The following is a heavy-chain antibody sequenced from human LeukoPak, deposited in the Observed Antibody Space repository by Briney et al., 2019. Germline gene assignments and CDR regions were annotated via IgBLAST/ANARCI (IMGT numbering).Heavy chain of an antibody. D-gene: IGHD1-14*01. CDR3: ARGTYPLYYFDY. Sequence: SETLSLTCTVSGGSISSSSYYWGWIRQPPGKGLEWIGSIYYSGSTYYNPSLKSRVTISIDTSKNQFSLKLTSVTAADTAVYYCARGTYPLYYFDYWGQGALVSVSS. V-gene: IGHV4-39*07. J-gene: IGHJ4*02. CDR2: IYYSGST. CDR1: GGSISSSSYY.